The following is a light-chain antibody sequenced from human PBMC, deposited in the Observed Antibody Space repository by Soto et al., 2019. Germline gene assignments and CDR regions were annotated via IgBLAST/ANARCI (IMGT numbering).Light chain of an antibody. Sequence: SYELTQPLSVSVALGQTAKITCGGNNIGSKNVHWYQQKPGQAPVVVIYRDTNRPSGIPERFSGSSSGSTATLTISRAQAGDEADYYCQVWDSSLVVFGGGTKVTVL. J-gene: IGLJ2*01. CDR1: NIGSKN. CDR3: QVWDSSLVV. CDR2: RDT. V-gene: IGLV3-9*01.